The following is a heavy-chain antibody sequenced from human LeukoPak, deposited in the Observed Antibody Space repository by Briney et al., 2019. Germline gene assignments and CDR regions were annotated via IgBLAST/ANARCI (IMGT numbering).Heavy chain of an antibody. J-gene: IGHJ4*02. CDR3: AKDLTGGAPAAIGGYY. CDR1: GFTFSSYA. CDR2: LSGSDRTT. V-gene: IGHV3-23*01. Sequence: GGSLRLSCAASGFTFSSYAMSWVRQAPGKGLEWVSSLSGSDRTTYYADSVKGRFTISRDNSKNTLYLQMSSLRGEDTAVYFCAKDLTGGAPAAIGGYYWGQGTLVTVSS. D-gene: IGHD2-2*01.